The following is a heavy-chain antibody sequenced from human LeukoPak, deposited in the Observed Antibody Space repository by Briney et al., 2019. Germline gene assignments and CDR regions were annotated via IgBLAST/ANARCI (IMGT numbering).Heavy chain of an antibody. CDR3: ARDRAVYYYDSSGYYPLFDP. CDR1: GYTFTSYA. V-gene: IGHV1-3*01. CDR2: INAGNGIT. D-gene: IGHD3-22*01. J-gene: IGHJ5*02. Sequence: PEASVKVSCKASGYTFTSYAMHWVRQAPGQRLEWMGWINAGNGITKYSQKFQGRVTITRDTSASTAYMELGSLRSEETAVYYCARDRAVYYYDSSGYYPLFDPWGQGTLVTVSS.